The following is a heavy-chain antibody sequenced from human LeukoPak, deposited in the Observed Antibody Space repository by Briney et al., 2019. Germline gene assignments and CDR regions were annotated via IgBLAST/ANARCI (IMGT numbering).Heavy chain of an antibody. D-gene: IGHD3-10*01. CDR2: IRYDGSNE. V-gene: IGHV3-30*02. CDR1: GFTFSNYG. CDR3: AKDDRATWYFDY. J-gene: IGHJ4*02. Sequence: GGSLRLSCAASGFTFSNYGMHWVCQAPGKGLEWVAFIRYDGSNEYYADSVKGRFTISRDNSKSTLYLQMNSLRAEDTAVFYCAKDDRATWYFDYWGQGTLVTVSS.